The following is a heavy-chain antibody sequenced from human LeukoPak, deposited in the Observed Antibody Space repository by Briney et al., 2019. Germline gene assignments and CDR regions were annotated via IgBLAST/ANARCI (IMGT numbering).Heavy chain of an antibody. CDR3: ARGEVALNWFDP. CDR1: GGSISSYY. J-gene: IGHJ5*02. D-gene: IGHD2-15*01. Sequence: SETLSLTCTLSGGSISSYYWTWIRQPPGGGLEWVAYIYYSGSTNSTPSHKSRVNISVDKSKNQFSLKLRSVTAADTAVYYCARGEVALNWFDPWGQGTLVTVSS. V-gene: IGHV4-59*01. CDR2: IYYSGST.